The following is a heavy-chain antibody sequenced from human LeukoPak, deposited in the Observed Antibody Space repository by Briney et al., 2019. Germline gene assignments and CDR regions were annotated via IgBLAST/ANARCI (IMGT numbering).Heavy chain of an antibody. V-gene: IGHV4-30-4*01. CDR2: IYYGGST. CDR3: ARDYGGNSGFDP. CDR1: GGSISSGDYY. Sequence: SETLSLTCTVSGGSISSGDYYWSWIRQPPGKGLEWIGYIYYGGSTYYNPSLKSRVTISVDTSKNQFSLKLSSVTAADTAVYYCARDYGGNSGFDPWGQGTLVTVSS. D-gene: IGHD4-23*01. J-gene: IGHJ5*02.